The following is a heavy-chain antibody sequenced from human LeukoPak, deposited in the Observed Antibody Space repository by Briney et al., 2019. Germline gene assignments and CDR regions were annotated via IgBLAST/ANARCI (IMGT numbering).Heavy chain of an antibody. Sequence: ASVKVSCKASGGTFSSYAISWVRQAPGQGLEWMGGIIPIFGTANYAQKFQGRVTITADESTSTAYMELSSLRSEDTAVYYCARVFWYSSGSFDYWGQGTLVTVSS. CDR3: ARVFWYSSGSFDY. CDR1: GGTFSSYA. J-gene: IGHJ4*02. V-gene: IGHV1-69*13. CDR2: IIPIFGTA. D-gene: IGHD6-19*01.